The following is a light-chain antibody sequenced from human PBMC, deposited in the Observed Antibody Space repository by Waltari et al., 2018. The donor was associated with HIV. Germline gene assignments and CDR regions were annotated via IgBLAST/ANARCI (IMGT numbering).Light chain of an antibody. CDR2: DDD. Sequence: SYVLTQPPSVSVDPGETARITCGGTNIGSTSVQWYQQKPGQAPVLVIYDDDDQPSGIPERVSGSSSGNTATLTISRVEAGDEADYYCQVWDTTTDQWVFGGGTELAVL. V-gene: IGLV3-21*04. CDR1: NIGSTS. J-gene: IGLJ3*02. CDR3: QVWDTTTDQWV.